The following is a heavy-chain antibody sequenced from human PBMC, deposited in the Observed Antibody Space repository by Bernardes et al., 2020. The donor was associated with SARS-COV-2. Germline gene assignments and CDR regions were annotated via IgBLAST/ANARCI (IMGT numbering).Heavy chain of an antibody. J-gene: IGHJ5*02. CDR1: GGSISSGDYY. D-gene: IGHD3-3*01. V-gene: IGHV4-31*03. CDR3: ARGIPQSITIFGVVIPGNWFDP. CDR2: IYYSGST. Sequence: SETLYLTCTVSGGSISSGDYYWSWIRQHPGKGLEWIGYIYYSGSTYYNPSLKSRVTISVDTSKNQFSLKLSSVTAADTAVYYCARGIPQSITIFGVVIPGNWFDPWGQGTLVTVSS.